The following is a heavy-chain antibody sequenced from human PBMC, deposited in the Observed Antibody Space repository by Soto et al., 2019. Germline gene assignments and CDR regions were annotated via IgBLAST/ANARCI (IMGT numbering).Heavy chain of an antibody. CDR1: GFTFTTYW. Sequence: EVQLVESGGGLVQPGGSLRLSCAASGFTFTTYWMHWVRQAPGKGLMWVSRINSDGTTTNYADSVKGRFTISRDNAKNPVYLQMDSLRPEDTAVYYCARVPTGGYDWNWGQGTLVTVSS. J-gene: IGHJ4*02. V-gene: IGHV3-74*01. CDR2: INSDGTTT. D-gene: IGHD5-12*01. CDR3: ARVPTGGYDWN.